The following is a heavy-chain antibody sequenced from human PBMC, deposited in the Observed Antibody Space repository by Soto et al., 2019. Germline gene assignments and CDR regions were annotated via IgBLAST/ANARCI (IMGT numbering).Heavy chain of an antibody. D-gene: IGHD6-19*01. V-gene: IGHV5-51*01. J-gene: IGHJ6*02. CDR2: IYPGDSDT. Sequence: HGESLKISCKGSGYSFTSYWIGWVRQMPGKGLEWMGIIYPGDSDTRYSPSFQGQVTISADKSISTAYLQWSSLKASDTAMYYCASYSSGPPYYYGMDVWGQGTTVTVSS. CDR1: GYSFTSYW. CDR3: ASYSSGPPYYYGMDV.